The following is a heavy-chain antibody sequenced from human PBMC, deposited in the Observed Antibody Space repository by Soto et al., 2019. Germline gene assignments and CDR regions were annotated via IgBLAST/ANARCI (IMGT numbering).Heavy chain of an antibody. Sequence: QLQLQESGPGLVKPSETLSLTCTVSGGSISSSSYYWGWIRQPPGKGLEWIGSIYYSGSTYYNPSLKRRVTISVDTSKNQFSLKLSSVTAADTAVYYCARPTADSSGYSDRQDAFDIWGQGTMVTVSS. V-gene: IGHV4-39*01. CDR2: IYYSGST. CDR1: GGSISSSSYY. J-gene: IGHJ3*02. CDR3: ARPTADSSGYSDRQDAFDI. D-gene: IGHD3-22*01.